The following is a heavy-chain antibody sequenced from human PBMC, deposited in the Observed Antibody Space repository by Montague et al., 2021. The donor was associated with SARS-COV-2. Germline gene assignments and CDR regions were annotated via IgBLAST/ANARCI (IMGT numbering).Heavy chain of an antibody. CDR1: GYTFTSYG. V-gene: IGHV1-18*01. Sequence: SVKVSCKASGYTFTSYGISWVRQAPGQGLEWMGWISGYNGNTKYGKNFQDRVTMTTDTSTSTAYMELRSLRSDDTAVYYCARESFSSAWSPFDYWGQGTPVTVSS. CDR2: ISGYNGNT. CDR3: ARESFSSAWSPFDY. J-gene: IGHJ4*02. D-gene: IGHD6-19*01.